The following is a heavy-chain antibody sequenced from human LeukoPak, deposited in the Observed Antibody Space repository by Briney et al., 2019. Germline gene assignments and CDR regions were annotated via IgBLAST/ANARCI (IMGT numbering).Heavy chain of an antibody. V-gene: IGHV4-34*01. CDR1: GGSFSGYY. CDR2: INHSGST. Sequence: SETPSLTCAVYGGSFSGYYWSWIRQPPGKGLEWIGEINHSGSTNYNPSLRSRVTKSVDTSKNQFSLKLSSVTAADTAVYYCARGQTRNPSGPKLPVTGNPNWFDPWGQGTLVTVSS. D-gene: IGHD1-14*01. CDR3: ARGQTRNPSGPKLPVTGNPNWFDP. J-gene: IGHJ5*02.